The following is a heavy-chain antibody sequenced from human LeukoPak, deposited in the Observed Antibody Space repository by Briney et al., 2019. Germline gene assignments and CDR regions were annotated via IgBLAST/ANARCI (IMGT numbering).Heavy chain of an antibody. D-gene: IGHD1-1*01. CDR2: ISGSGGST. V-gene: IGHV3-23*01. CDR1: GFTFSSYA. Sequence: GGSLRLSCAASGFTFSSYAMSWVRQAPGKGLEWVSAISGSGGSTYYADSVKGRFTISRDNAKNSLYLQMNSLRAEDTAVYYCARAKGGLERPSVFDYWGQGTLVTVSS. J-gene: IGHJ4*02. CDR3: ARAKGGLERPSVFDY.